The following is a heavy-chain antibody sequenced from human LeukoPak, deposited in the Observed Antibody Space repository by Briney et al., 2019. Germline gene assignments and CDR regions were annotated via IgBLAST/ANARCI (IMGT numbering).Heavy chain of an antibody. CDR3: ATRTVTTHPFDY. CDR2: ISYDGSNK. J-gene: IGHJ4*02. D-gene: IGHD4-17*01. V-gene: IGHV3-30*04. CDR1: GFTFSSYA. Sequence: PGGSLRLSCAASGFTFSSYAMHWVRQAPGKGLEWVAVISYDGSNKYYADSVKGRLTISRDNSKNTLYLQMNSLRTEDTAVYYCATRTVTTHPFDYWGQGTLVTVSS.